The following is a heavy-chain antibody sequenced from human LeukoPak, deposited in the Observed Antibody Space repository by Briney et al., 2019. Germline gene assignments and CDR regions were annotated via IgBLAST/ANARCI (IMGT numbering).Heavy chain of an antibody. Sequence: SVKVSCKASGGTFSSYAISWVRQAPGQGLEWMGGIIPIFGTANYAQKFQGRVTITADESTSTAYMELSSLGSEDTAVYYCARDHTESSRYHYYYYMDVWGKGTTVTVSS. J-gene: IGHJ6*03. V-gene: IGHV1-69*13. CDR3: ARDHTESSRYHYYYYMDV. CDR2: IIPIFGTA. CDR1: GGTFSSYA. D-gene: IGHD1-14*01.